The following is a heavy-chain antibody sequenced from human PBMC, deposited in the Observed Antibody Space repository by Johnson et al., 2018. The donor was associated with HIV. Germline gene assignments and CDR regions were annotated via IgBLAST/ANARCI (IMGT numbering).Heavy chain of an antibody. CDR1: GFTFDDYV. D-gene: IGHD3-10*02. CDR3: AKDGSGDVRGAFDI. Sequence: VQLVESGGGWVQPGRSLRLSCAASGFTFDDYVMHWVRQAPGKGLEWVSGIRWNSGSIGYADSVKGRFTISRDNAKNSLHLQMNSLRVEDTAVYYCAKDGSGDVRGAFDIWGQGTMVTVSS. CDR2: IRWNSGSI. J-gene: IGHJ3*02. V-gene: IGHV3-9*01.